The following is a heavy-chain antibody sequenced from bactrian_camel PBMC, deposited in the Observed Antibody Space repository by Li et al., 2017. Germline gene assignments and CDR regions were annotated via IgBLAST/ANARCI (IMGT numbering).Heavy chain of an antibody. CDR2: IKSDGDTT. CDR1: GYTYSRNC. J-gene: IGHJ4*01. D-gene: IGHD6*01. CDR3: VPNHGGSWSSYYY. V-gene: IGHV3S1*01. Sequence: HVQLVESGGGSVQSGGSLTLSCVASGYTYSRNCMGWFRQGPGKGLEWVSGIKSDGDTTYLADSVKGRFTISRSNALSTLYLQMNILKTEDTAVYYCVPNHGGSWSSYYYWGQGTQVTVS.